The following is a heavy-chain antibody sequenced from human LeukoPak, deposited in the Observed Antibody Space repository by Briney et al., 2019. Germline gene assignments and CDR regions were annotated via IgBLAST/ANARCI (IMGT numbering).Heavy chain of an antibody. CDR2: IYYSGSN. J-gene: IGHJ3*02. D-gene: IGHD1-14*01. V-gene: IGHV4-59*11. CDR1: GGSISSHY. Sequence: PSETLSLTCTVSGGSISSHYWSWIRQPPGKGLEWIGYIYYSGSNNYNPSLKSRVTISVDTSKNQFSLKLSSVTAADTAVYYCARVSVYDAFDIWGQGTMVTVSS. CDR3: ARVSVYDAFDI.